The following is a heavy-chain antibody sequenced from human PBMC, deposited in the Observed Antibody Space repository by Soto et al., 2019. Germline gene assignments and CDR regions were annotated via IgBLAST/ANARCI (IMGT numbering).Heavy chain of an antibody. V-gene: IGHV4-39*01. CDR3: GRQPGHCGSTTCFGYYSVDV. J-gene: IGHJ6*02. CDR2: IYFSASK. Sequence: QLQLQESGPRLVKPSETLSLTCSVSGGSISSSNNSWGWIRQPPGKGLEWIGTIYFSASKHYNPSLEGRVAISADPPNNQLSLRLSSVTAADPAVYYCGRQPGHCGSTTCFGYYSVDVWGQGTTVTVS. D-gene: IGHD2-2*01. CDR1: GGSISSSNNS.